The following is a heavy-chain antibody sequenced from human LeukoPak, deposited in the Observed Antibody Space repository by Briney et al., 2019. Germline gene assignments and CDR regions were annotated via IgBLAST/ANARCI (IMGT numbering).Heavy chain of an antibody. CDR2: MYYSGTR. CDR1: GASIRPYY. CDR3: ARHGPANSFDY. V-gene: IGHV4-59*08. D-gene: IGHD1/OR15-1a*01. J-gene: IGHJ4*02. Sequence: SDPLSLTCSVSGASIRPYYWSWLRQPPGKGLEWIGFMYYSGTRNYNPSLSSRITISVDASKNQFSLHLTSVTAADTAVYYCARHGPANSFDYWGRGNLVTVSS.